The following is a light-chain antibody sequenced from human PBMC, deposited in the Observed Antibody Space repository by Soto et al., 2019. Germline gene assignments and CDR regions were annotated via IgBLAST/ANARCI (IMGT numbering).Light chain of an antibody. CDR3: QQRSNWPPWT. CDR2: DAA. CDR1: QSVSSS. Sequence: EIVLTQSPATLSLSPGERATLSCRASQSVSSSLAWYQQKPGQAPRLLIYDAANRATGIPGRFSGSGSGTAFTLTISSLEPEDFAVYYCQQRSNWPPWTFGQGTKVEIK. J-gene: IGKJ1*01. V-gene: IGKV3-11*01.